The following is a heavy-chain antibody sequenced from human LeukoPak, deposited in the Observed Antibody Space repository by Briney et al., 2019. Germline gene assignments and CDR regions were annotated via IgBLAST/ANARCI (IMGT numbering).Heavy chain of an antibody. D-gene: IGHD3-22*01. CDR3: ARAGGYYDSSGPFDY. V-gene: IGHV4-39*07. J-gene: IGHJ4*02. CDR2: IHYSETT. CDR1: GGSISSSNYY. Sequence: PSETLSLTCTVSGGSISSSNYYWGWIRQPPWKGLEWIASIHYSETTYYNPSLKSRVTISVDTSKNQFSLKLSSVTAADTAVYYCARAGGYYDSSGPFDYWGQGTLVTVSS.